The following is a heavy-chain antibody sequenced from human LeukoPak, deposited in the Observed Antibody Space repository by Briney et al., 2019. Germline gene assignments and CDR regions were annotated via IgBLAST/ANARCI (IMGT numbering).Heavy chain of an antibody. Sequence: SETLSHTCSVSGGSISSGAYYWSWIRQHPGKGLEWIGYISNSGNTYYNPFLKSRVTISVDTSRNQFSLKLRFVTAADTAVYYCARASGSGYYWGQGTQVTVSS. CDR1: GGSISSGAYY. CDR3: ARASGSGYY. CDR2: ISNSGNT. V-gene: IGHV4-31*03. D-gene: IGHD3-22*01. J-gene: IGHJ4*02.